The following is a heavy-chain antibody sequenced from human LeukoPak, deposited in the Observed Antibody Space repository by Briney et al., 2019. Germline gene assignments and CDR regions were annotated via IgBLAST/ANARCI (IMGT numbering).Heavy chain of an antibody. Sequence: GGSLRLSCAASGFTFSSYWMSWVRQAPGKGLEWVASIIQDASEKNYVDSVKGRFTISRDNAKSSVFLQMNSLRVEDTAVYYCARGLYSSSPQYWGQGILVTVSS. CDR2: IIQDASEK. J-gene: IGHJ4*02. CDR3: ARGLYSSSPQY. V-gene: IGHV3-7*01. D-gene: IGHD6-13*01. CDR1: GFTFSSYW.